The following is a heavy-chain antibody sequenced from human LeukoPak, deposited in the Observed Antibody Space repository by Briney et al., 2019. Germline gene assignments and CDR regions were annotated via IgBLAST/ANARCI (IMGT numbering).Heavy chain of an antibody. CDR1: GYTFTSYP. J-gene: IGHJ4*02. CDR3: AGGYDYGDYVGDFDY. D-gene: IGHD4-17*01. Sequence: ASVKVSCKTSGYTFTSYPLTWVRQAPGQGLEWMGWITTYNGNTNYAQKLQGRVTITTDTSTSTAYMDLRGLRSDDTAVYFCAGGYDYGDYVGDFDYWGQGTLVTVSS. V-gene: IGHV1-18*01. CDR2: ITTYNGNT.